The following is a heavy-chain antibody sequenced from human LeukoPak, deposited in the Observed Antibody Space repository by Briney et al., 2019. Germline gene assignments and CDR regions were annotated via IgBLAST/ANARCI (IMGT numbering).Heavy chain of an antibody. CDR2: IRSSGDST. D-gene: IGHD2-2*01. CDR3: AKDLVVAAVTPGFDP. V-gene: IGHV3-23*01. CDR1: GFTFSSYN. J-gene: IGHJ5*02. Sequence: PGGSLRLSCAASGFTFSSYNMHWVRQAPGKGLEWVSAIRSSGDSTYYADSVKGRFTISRDNSKNTLYLQMNSLRAEDTAVYYCAKDLVVAAVTPGFDPWGQGTLVTVSS.